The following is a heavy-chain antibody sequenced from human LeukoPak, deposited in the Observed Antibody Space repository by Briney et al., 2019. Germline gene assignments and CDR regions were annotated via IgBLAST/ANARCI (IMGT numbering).Heavy chain of an antibody. V-gene: IGHV1-2*02. D-gene: IGHD5/OR15-5a*01. CDR2: INPNSGGT. J-gene: IGHJ4*02. CDR3: ATARDRNSVYSSFDY. CDR1: GYTFTGYY. Sequence: RASVKVSCKASGYTFTGYYIHWVRQAPGQGLEWMGWINPNSGGTNYAQNFQGRVTMTRDTSISTAYMELTSLRSDDTAAYYCATARDRNSVYSSFDYWGQGTLVTVSS.